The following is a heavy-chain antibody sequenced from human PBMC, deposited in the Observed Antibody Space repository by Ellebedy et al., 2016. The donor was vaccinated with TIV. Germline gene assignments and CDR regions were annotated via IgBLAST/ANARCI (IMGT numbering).Heavy chain of an antibody. Sequence: SVKVSXKASGGTFSSYAISWVRQAPGQGLEWMGGIIPIFGTANYAQKFQGRVTITADESTSTAYMELSSLRSEDTAVYYCARTDIVVVPAAIDYYYYGMDVWGQGTTVTVSS. V-gene: IGHV1-69*13. J-gene: IGHJ6*02. D-gene: IGHD2-2*01. CDR1: GGTFSSYA. CDR2: IIPIFGTA. CDR3: ARTDIVVVPAAIDYYYYGMDV.